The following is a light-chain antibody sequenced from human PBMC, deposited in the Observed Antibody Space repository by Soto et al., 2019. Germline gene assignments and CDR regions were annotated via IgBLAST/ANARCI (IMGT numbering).Light chain of an antibody. V-gene: IGLV2-8*01. CDR2: EVV. Sequence: QSVLTQPPSASGSPGQSVTISCTGTKNDIGVYDFVSWYQHHPGKAPRLIIYEVVQRPSGVPDRFSGSKSGNTASLTVSGLQAADDADYYCCSYAGSYTYVFGTGTKATVL. CDR3: CSYAGSYTYV. CDR1: KNDIGVYDF. J-gene: IGLJ1*01.